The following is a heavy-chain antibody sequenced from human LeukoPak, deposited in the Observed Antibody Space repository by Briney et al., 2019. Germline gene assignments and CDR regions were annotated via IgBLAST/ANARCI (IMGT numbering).Heavy chain of an antibody. CDR2: ISSSGDST. CDR1: GFTFSSYA. D-gene: IGHD3-22*01. Sequence: GGSLRLSCAASGFTFSSYAMSWVRQAPGKGLEWVAAISSSGDSTYYADSVKGRFAISRDNSKNTLYLQMNSLRAEDTAVYYCAKDSDYYDSSGYSDYWGQGTLVTVSS. CDR3: AKDSDYYDSSGYSDY. V-gene: IGHV3-23*01. J-gene: IGHJ4*02.